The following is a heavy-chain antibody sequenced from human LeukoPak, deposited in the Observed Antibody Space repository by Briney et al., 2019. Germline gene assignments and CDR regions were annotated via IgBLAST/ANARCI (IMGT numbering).Heavy chain of an antibody. CDR2: IYSSGST. J-gene: IGHJ4*02. Sequence: PGGSLRLSCPTSGXTVSSNYMSWVRQAPGKGLEWVSLIYSSGSTYYADSVKGRFTISRDNSKNTLFLQMNSLTAEDTAMYYCTRTFLSGDGYKVGYFDYWGQGTLVTVSS. V-gene: IGHV3-53*01. D-gene: IGHD5-24*01. CDR3: TRTFLSGDGYKVGYFDY. CDR1: GXTVSSNY.